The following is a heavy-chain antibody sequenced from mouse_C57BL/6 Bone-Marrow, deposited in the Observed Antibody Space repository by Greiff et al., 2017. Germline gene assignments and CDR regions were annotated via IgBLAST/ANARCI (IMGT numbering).Heavy chain of an antibody. J-gene: IGHJ4*01. CDR3: AYGNYENAMDY. CDR1: GFNIKDYY. D-gene: IGHD2-10*02. V-gene: IGHV1-81*01. Sequence: VQLQQSGAELVKPGASVKLSCTASGFNIKDYYMHWVKQRTEQGLEWIGEIYPRSGNTYYNEKFKGKATLTADKSSSTAYMELRSLTSEDSAVYFCAYGNYENAMDYWGQGTSVTVSS. CDR2: IYPRSGNT.